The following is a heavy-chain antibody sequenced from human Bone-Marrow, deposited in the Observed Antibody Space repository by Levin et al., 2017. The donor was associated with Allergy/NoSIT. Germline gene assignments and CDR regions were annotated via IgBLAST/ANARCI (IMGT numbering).Heavy chain of an antibody. Sequence: GGSLRLSCAASGFTFSNAWMSWVRQAPGKGLEWVGRIKSKTDGGTTDYAAPVKGRFTISRDDSKNTLYLQMNSLKTEDTAVYYCTTEDDSSGYQRGWGEFDYWGQGTLVTVSS. CDR1: GFTFSNAW. V-gene: IGHV3-15*01. CDR3: TTEDDSSGYQRGWGEFDY. CDR2: IKSKTDGGTT. J-gene: IGHJ4*02. D-gene: IGHD3-22*01.